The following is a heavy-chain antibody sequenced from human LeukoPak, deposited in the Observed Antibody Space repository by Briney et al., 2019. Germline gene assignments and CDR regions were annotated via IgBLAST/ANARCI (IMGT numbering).Heavy chain of an antibody. CDR2: ISSSSTYI. Sequence: GGSLRLSCVASGFPFRSFSMNWVRQAPGKGLEWVSSISSSSTYIYYADSVKGRFTISRDNAKSSLYLQMNSLRVEDTAVYYCARAEGSGSSFDYWGQGTLVTVSS. CDR3: ARAEGSGSSFDY. CDR1: GFPFRSFS. V-gene: IGHV3-21*01. D-gene: IGHD3-10*01. J-gene: IGHJ4*02.